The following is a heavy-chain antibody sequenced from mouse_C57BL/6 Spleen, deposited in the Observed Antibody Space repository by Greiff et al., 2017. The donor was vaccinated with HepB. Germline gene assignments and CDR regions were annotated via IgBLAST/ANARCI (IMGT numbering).Heavy chain of an antibody. CDR3: ARYWDDEDY. D-gene: IGHD4-1*01. Sequence: QVQLKESGPELVKPGASVKISCKASGYAFSSSWMNWVKQRPGKGLEWIGRIYPGDGDTNYNGKFKGKATLTADKSSSTAYMQLSSLTSEDSAVYFCARYWDDEDYWGQGTTLTVSS. V-gene: IGHV1-82*01. J-gene: IGHJ2*01. CDR1: GYAFSSSW. CDR2: IYPGDGDT.